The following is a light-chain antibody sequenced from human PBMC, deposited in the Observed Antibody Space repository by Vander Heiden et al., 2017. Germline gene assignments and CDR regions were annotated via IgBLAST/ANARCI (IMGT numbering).Light chain of an antibody. J-gene: IGKJ1*01. Sequence: DIQMTQSPSTRSASVGDRVTITCRASQSISSWLAWYQQKPGKAPKLLIYKASSLESGVPSRFSGSGSGTEFTRTISSLQPDDFATYYCQQDYSYPQAFGQGTKVEIK. CDR1: QSISSW. CDR2: KAS. V-gene: IGKV1-5*03. CDR3: QQDYSYPQA.